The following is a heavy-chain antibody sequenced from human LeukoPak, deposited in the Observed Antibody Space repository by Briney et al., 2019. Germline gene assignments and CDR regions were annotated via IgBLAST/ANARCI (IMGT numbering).Heavy chain of an antibody. V-gene: IGHV3-21*01. CDR1: GFTFSSYS. D-gene: IGHD1-26*01. CDR3: ARDPSGTYYPRVSGALDI. CDR2: ISSSSSYI. Sequence: GGSLRLSCAASGFTFSSYSMNWVRQAPGKGLEWVSSISSSSSYIYYADSVKGRFTVSRDNAKNPLYLQMDSLRAEDTAVYYCARDPSGTYYPRVSGALDIWGQGTMVTVSS. J-gene: IGHJ3*02.